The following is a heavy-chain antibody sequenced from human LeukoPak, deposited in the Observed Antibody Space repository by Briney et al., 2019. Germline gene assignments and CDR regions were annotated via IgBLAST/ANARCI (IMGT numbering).Heavy chain of an antibody. V-gene: IGHV5-51*01. CDR1: GYSFTSYW. J-gene: IGHJ3*02. CDR2: IYPGDSDT. CDR3: ARLPPPLRYFDWLLGAGAFDI. Sequence: GESLKISCKGSGYSFTSYWIGWVRQMPGKGLEWMGIIYPGDSDTRYSPSFQGQVTISADKSISTAYLQWSSLKASDTAMYYCARLPPPLRYFDWLLGAGAFDIWGQGTMVTASS. D-gene: IGHD3-9*01.